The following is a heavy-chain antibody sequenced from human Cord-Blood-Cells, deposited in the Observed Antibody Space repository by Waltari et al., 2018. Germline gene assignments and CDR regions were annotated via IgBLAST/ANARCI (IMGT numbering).Heavy chain of an antibody. CDR1: GCSFRTYE. D-gene: IGHD2-2*01. V-gene: IGHV3-13*01. CDR2: IGTSGDT. J-gene: IGHJ2*01. CDR3: ARVSCSSTSCYYWYFDL. Sequence: EVQLVESGGGLVQHGGSLRITCAASGCSFRTYELPSVSQVTGKGLEWVSAIGTSGDTYYPGSVKGRFTISRENAKNSLYLQMNSLRAGDTAVYYCARVSCSSTSCYYWYFDLWGRGTLVTVSS.